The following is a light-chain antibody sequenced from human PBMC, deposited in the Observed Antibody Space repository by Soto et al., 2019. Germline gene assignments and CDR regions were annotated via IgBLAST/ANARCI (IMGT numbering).Light chain of an antibody. CDR1: QGISSY. V-gene: IGKV1-9*01. CDR3: QQLNSYPLT. Sequence: DIQMTQSPSSLSASVGDRVTITCRASQGISSYLAWYQQKPGKAPKLLIYAASTLQSGVPSRFSGSGSGTGFTLTISSLQPEDFATYYCQQLNSYPLTFGGGTKVDIK. CDR2: AAS. J-gene: IGKJ4*01.